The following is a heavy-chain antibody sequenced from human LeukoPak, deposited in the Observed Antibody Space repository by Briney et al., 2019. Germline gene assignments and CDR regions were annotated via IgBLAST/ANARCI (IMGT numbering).Heavy chain of an antibody. CDR3: ARDTRAAADS. V-gene: IGHV6-1*01. J-gene: IGHJ4*02. Sequence: SQTLSLTCAISGDSVSRDGAAWNWIRQSPSRGLEWLGRTYYRSKWHIEYGVSVRGRMAISPDTSKNQFSLHLSSVTPEDTAVDFCARDTRAAADSWGQGALVTVSS. CDR2: TYYRSKWHI. CDR1: GDSVSRDGAA. D-gene: IGHD6-25*01.